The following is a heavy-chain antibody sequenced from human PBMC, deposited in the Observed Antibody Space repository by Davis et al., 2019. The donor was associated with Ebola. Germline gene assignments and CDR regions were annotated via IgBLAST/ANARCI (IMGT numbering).Heavy chain of an antibody. J-gene: IGHJ3*02. Sequence: AASVKVSCKASGYTFTSYAMHWVRQAPGQRLEWMGWINAGNGNTKYSQKFQGRVTMTTDTSTSTAYMELRSLRSDDTAVYYCARLSNYYYDSSGYPGAFDIWGQGTMVTVSS. V-gene: IGHV1-3*01. D-gene: IGHD3-22*01. CDR3: ARLSNYYYDSSGYPGAFDI. CDR2: INAGNGNT. CDR1: GYTFTSYA.